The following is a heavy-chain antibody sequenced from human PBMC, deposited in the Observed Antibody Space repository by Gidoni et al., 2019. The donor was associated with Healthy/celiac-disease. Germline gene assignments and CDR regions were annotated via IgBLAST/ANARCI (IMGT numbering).Heavy chain of an antibody. J-gene: IGHJ4*02. CDR1: GYTFTSYG. Sequence: APLVQSGAEAEKPGASVKASCKASGYTFTSYGIRWVRQAPGQGLEWMGWISAYNGNTNYAQKLQGKVTMTTDTSTSTAYMELRSLRSDDTAVYYCARNDSSGYYPFDYWGQGTLVTVSS. CDR2: ISAYNGNT. CDR3: ARNDSSGYYPFDY. D-gene: IGHD3-22*01. V-gene: IGHV1-18*01.